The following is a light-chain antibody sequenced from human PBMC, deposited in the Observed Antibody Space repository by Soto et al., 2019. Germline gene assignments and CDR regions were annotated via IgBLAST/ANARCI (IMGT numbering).Light chain of an antibody. Sequence: EIVMTQSPATLSVSPGDTATLSSRASQSIGSNVGWYQQKPGQAPRLLIYGASTRATGISARFSGSGSGTEFSLTISSLQSEDLAVYYCQQYNTWSLITFGQGTRLEIK. CDR2: GAS. CDR3: QQYNTWSLIT. V-gene: IGKV3-15*01. CDR1: QSIGSN. J-gene: IGKJ5*01.